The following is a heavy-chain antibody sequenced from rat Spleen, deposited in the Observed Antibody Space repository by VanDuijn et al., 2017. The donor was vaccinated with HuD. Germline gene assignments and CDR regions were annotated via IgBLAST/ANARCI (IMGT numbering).Heavy chain of an antibody. CDR3: ARRHYGYTDYFDY. Sequence: EVQLVESGGGLVQPGRSLKLSCAASGFTFSNYDMAWVRQAPTKGLEWIASISIVGGNTYYRDSVKGRFTISRDNAKSTLSLQMDSLRSEDTATYYCARRHYGYTDYFDYWGQGVMVTVSS. CDR1: GFTFSNYD. V-gene: IGHV5-25*01. J-gene: IGHJ2*01. D-gene: IGHD1-9*01. CDR2: ISIVGGNT.